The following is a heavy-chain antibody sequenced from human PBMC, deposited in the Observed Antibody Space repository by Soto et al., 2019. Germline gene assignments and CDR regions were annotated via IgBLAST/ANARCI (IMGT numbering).Heavy chain of an antibody. J-gene: IGHJ4*02. Sequence: PGSSLTLSCAAFSFTFSSYGMHRVPPAPGKGLERVAFIWYDGSNKYYADSVKGRLTISRDNSKNTLYLHMNSLRAEDTAVYYCAAHDDSNYDFDYWGQAPLISVSS. CDR3: AAHDDSNYDFDY. V-gene: IGHV3-33*01. D-gene: IGHD4-4*01. CDR2: IWYDGSNK. CDR1: SFTFSSYG.